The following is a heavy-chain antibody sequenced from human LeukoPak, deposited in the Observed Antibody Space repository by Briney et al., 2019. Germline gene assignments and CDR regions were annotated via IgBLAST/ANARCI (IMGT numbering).Heavy chain of an antibody. CDR3: AGAPVGPNDAFDI. V-gene: IGHV6-1*01. D-gene: IGHD1-26*01. Sequence: SQTLSLTCAISGDSVSSNSAAWNWIRQCPSRGLEWLGSTYSRTKWYNDYRVSMKSRITINPDTSKHQFSLQLNSVPPEDTAVYYCAGAPVGPNDAFDIWGQGTMVTVSS. CDR1: GDSVSSNSAA. CDR2: TYSRTKWYN. J-gene: IGHJ3*02.